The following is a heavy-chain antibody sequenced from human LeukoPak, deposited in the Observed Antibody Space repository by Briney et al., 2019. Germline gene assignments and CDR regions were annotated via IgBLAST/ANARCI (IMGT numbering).Heavy chain of an antibody. V-gene: IGHV3-7*01. CDR1: GFTFSNYW. Sequence: PGGSLRLSCAASGFTFSNYWMSWVRQAPGKGLEWVANIKEDGGEKYYVDSVKGRFTISRDNVKNALYLQMNSLRAEDTAVYYCARDNSGWFDYWGQGTLVTVSS. D-gene: IGHD6-19*01. CDR3: ARDNSGWFDY. CDR2: IKEDGGEK. J-gene: IGHJ4*02.